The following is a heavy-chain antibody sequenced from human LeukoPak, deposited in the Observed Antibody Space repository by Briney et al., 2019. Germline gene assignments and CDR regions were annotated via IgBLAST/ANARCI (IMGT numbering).Heavy chain of an antibody. J-gene: IGHJ4*02. CDR1: GGSISSYY. CDR2: IYYSGST. V-gene: IGHV4-39*01. Sequence: SETLSLTCTISGGSISSYYWGWIRQPPGKGLEWIGSIYYSGSTYYNPSLKSRVTISVDTSKNQFSLKLSSVTAADTAVYYCARGDCSGGSCYLFDYWGQGALVTVSS. D-gene: IGHD2-15*01. CDR3: ARGDCSGGSCYLFDY.